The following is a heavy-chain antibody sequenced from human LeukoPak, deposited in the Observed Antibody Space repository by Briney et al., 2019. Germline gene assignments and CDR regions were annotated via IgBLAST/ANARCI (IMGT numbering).Heavy chain of an antibody. Sequence: RESLTISCKGSGYRFTNYWIAWVRQMPGRGLEWMGIVYPDDSDTRYSPSFQGRVTMSADKSISTAYLQWSSLQASDTAMYYCARQGYSGYDFNYWGQGTPVTVSS. CDR2: VYPDDSDT. V-gene: IGHV5-51*01. J-gene: IGHJ4*02. CDR1: GYRFTNYW. CDR3: ARQGYSGYDFNY. D-gene: IGHD5-12*01.